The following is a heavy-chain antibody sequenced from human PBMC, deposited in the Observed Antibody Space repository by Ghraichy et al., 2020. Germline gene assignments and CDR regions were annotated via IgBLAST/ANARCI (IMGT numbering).Heavy chain of an antibody. Sequence: GGSLRLSCAASGFTFSNAWMSWVRQAPGKGLEWVGRIKSKTDGGTTDYAAPVKGRFTISRDDSKNTLYLQMNSLKTEDTAVYYCTTGRVVDITRYDYWGQGTLVTVSS. V-gene: IGHV3-15*01. D-gene: IGHD2-15*01. J-gene: IGHJ4*02. CDR2: IKSKTDGGTT. CDR3: TTGRVVDITRYDY. CDR1: GFTFSNAW.